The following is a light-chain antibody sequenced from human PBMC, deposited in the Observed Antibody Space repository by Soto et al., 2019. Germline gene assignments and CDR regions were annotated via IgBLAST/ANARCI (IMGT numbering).Light chain of an antibody. Sequence: DIQMTQSPSSVSASVGDRVTITCRASQGIAGWLAWYQQKPGKPPKLLIYAASTLQSGVPSRFSGRGSGTDFTRTISSLQPEDFATYYCQQANSFLRTFGGGTKVEIK. CDR1: QGIAGW. V-gene: IGKV1-12*01. CDR2: AAS. J-gene: IGKJ4*01. CDR3: QQANSFLRT.